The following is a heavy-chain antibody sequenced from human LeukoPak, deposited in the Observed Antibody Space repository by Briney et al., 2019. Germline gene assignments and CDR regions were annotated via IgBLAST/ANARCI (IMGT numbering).Heavy chain of an antibody. CDR1: GGSISSGGYY. CDR3: ARDHGDHEAFDI. V-gene: IGHV4-31*03. CDR2: IYYSGST. Sequence: SETLSLTCTVSGGSISSGGYYWSWIRQHPGKGLEWIGYIYYSGSTYYNPSLKSRVTISVDTSKNQFSLKLSSVTAADTAVYYCARDHGDHEAFDIWGQGTMVTVSS. D-gene: IGHD3-10*01. J-gene: IGHJ3*02.